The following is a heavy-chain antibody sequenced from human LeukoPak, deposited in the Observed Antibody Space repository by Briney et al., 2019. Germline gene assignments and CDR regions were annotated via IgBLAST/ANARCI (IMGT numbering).Heavy chain of an antibody. CDR1: GFTFDDYG. Sequence: GGSLRLSCAASGFTFDDYGMSWVRQAPGKGLEWVSGINWNGGSTGYADSVKGRFTISRDNAKNSLYLQMNSLRAKDTALYYCARAGSIVGATLDFDYWGQGTLVTVSS. V-gene: IGHV3-20*04. J-gene: IGHJ4*02. CDR3: ARAGSIVGATLDFDY. CDR2: INWNGGST. D-gene: IGHD1-26*01.